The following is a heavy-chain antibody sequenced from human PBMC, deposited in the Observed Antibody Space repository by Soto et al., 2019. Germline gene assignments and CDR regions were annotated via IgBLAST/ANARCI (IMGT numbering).Heavy chain of an antibody. J-gene: IGHJ1*01. CDR3: AKARVAAIPYGVYFQH. D-gene: IGHD2-15*01. Sequence: QVHLVESGGGVVQPGRSLRLTCAASGFTLSSYGMHWVRQAPGKGLEWVAVISYDGSNKYYAESVKGRFTISRDNSKNTLYLQMNSLRAEDTAVYYCAKARVAAIPYGVYFQHWGQGTLVTVSS. CDR1: GFTLSSYG. V-gene: IGHV3-30*18. CDR2: ISYDGSNK.